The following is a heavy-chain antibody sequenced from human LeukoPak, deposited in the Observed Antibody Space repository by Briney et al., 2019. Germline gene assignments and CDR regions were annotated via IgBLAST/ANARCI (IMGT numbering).Heavy chain of an antibody. CDR2: ISWNSGSI. V-gene: IGHV3-9*01. J-gene: IGHJ4*02. CDR3: AKDISGLAAAGPLDY. CDR1: GFTFDDYA. Sequence: GGSLRLSCAASGFTFDDYAMHWVRQAPGKGLEGVSGISWNSGSIVYADSVKGRFTISRDNAKNSLYLQMNSLRAEDTALYYCAKDISGLAAAGPLDYWGQGTLVTVSS. D-gene: IGHD6-13*01.